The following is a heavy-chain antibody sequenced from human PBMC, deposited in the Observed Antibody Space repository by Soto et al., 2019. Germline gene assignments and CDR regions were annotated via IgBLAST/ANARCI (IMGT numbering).Heavy chain of an antibody. CDR3: ASGEECSGGSCYSDDAFDI. D-gene: IGHD2-15*01. Sequence: GESLKISCKGSGYSFTSYWISWVRQMPGKGLEWMGRIDPSDSYTNYSPSFQGHVTISADKSISTAYLQWSSLKASDTAMYYCASGEECSGGSCYSDDAFDIWGRGTMVTVSS. V-gene: IGHV5-10-1*01. CDR2: IDPSDSYT. CDR1: GYSFTSYW. J-gene: IGHJ3*02.